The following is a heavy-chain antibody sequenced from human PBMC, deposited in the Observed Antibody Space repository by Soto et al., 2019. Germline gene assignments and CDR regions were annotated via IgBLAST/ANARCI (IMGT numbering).Heavy chain of an antibody. D-gene: IGHD4-4*01. CDR1: VGTFSSYA. Sequence: QVQLVQSGAEVKKPGSSVKVSCKASVGTFSSYAISWVRQAPGQGLEWMGGIIPIFGTANYAQKFQGRVTITADDSTSTAYMELSSLRSEDTAVYYCASPQSGNYLYYFDYWGQGTLVTVSS. V-gene: IGHV1-69*01. J-gene: IGHJ4*02. CDR2: IIPIFGTA. CDR3: ASPQSGNYLYYFDY.